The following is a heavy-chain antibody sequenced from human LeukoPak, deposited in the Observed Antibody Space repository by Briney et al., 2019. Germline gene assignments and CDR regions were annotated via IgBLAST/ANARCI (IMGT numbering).Heavy chain of an antibody. CDR2: IYPGDSDT. CDR3: ARRVTGPYYYYYMDV. J-gene: IGHJ6*03. V-gene: IGHV5-51*01. D-gene: IGHD1-20*01. CDR1: GYSFTSYW. Sequence: GESLKNSCKGSGYSFTSYWIGWVRQMPGKGLEWMGIIYPGDSDTRYSPSFQGQVTISADKSISTAYLQWSSLKASDTAMYYCARRVTGPYYYYYMDVWGKGTTVTASS.